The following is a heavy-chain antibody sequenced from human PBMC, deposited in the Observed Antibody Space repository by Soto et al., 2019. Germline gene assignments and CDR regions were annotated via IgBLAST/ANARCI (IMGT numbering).Heavy chain of an antibody. CDR1: GFTFSYYP. V-gene: IGHV3-30*04. Sequence: QMQLVESGGGAVQPGRSLRLSCAASGFTFSYYPMHWVRQAPGKGLEWVAVISFDGSNNYYADSVKGRFTISRDNSKNTLYLQMTSLRGEDTAVYYGARVPGDMVAILYICPLDGRETLSDVDVWGQVTTVTVSS. CDR3: ARVPGDMVAILYICPLDGRETLSDVDV. CDR2: ISFDGSNN. D-gene: IGHD5-12*01. J-gene: IGHJ6*02.